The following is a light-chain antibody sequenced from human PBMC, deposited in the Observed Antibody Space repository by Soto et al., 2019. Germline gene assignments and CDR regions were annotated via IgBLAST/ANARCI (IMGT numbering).Light chain of an antibody. Sequence: ETVMTQSPATLSVSPGERATLSCRASQSVRSNLAWYQQKPGQPPRLLIYDASTRATGIPSRFSGSGSGPEFTLTIISLKSEDFAVYYCQQYDNWPRTFGQGTKVDIK. CDR2: DAS. CDR1: QSVRSN. CDR3: QQYDNWPRT. J-gene: IGKJ1*01. V-gene: IGKV3-15*01.